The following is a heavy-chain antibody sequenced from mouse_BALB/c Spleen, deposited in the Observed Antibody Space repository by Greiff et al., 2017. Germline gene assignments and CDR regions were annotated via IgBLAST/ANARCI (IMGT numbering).Heavy chain of an antibody. CDR3: ARYGSGWDFDV. V-gene: IGHV1-54*03. Sequence: QVQLQQSGAELVRPGTSVKVSCKASGYAFTNYLIEWVKQRPGQGLEWIGVINPGSGGTNYNEKFKGKATLTADKSSSTAYMQLSSLTSDDSAVYFCARYGSGWDFDVWGAGTTVTVSS. D-gene: IGHD1-1*01. CDR2: INPGSGGT. J-gene: IGHJ1*01. CDR1: GYAFTNYL.